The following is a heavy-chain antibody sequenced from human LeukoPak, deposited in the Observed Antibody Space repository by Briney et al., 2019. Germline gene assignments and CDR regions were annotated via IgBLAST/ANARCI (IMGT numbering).Heavy chain of an antibody. V-gene: IGHV4-59*08. Sequence: KPSETLSLTCTVSSGSISTYYWSWIRQPPGKGLEWIGFIYYSGNTNYNPSLKSRVTVSVDTSKNQFSLKLSSVTAADTAVYRCARHIGGSGSHDAFDIWGQGTIVTVSS. D-gene: IGHD3-10*01. CDR3: ARHIGGSGSHDAFDI. CDR1: SGSISTYY. J-gene: IGHJ3*02. CDR2: IYYSGNT.